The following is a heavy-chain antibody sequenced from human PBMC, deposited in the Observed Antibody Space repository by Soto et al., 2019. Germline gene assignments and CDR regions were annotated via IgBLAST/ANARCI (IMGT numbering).Heavy chain of an antibody. Sequence: GGSLRLSCAASGFTFSNYAMSWVRQAPGKGLEWVSGISGSGKSTYYADSVKGRFTISRDNSKNTLFLQMNSLRVEDTAMYYCAKSDIVVVPAAVVDYWGQGT. CDR1: GFTFSNYA. J-gene: IGHJ4*02. CDR2: ISGSGKST. V-gene: IGHV3-23*01. D-gene: IGHD2-2*01. CDR3: AKSDIVVVPAAVVDY.